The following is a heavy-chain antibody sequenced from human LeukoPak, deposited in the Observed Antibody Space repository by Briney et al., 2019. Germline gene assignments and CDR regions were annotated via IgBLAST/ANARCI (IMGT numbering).Heavy chain of an antibody. CDR2: IKQDGSEK. Sequence: GGSLRLSCAASGFTFSSYWMSWVRQAPGKGLKWVANIKQDGSEKYYVDSVKGRFTISRDNAKNSLYLQMNSLRVEDTAVYYCARVAKYYYGSGSYYYYYYGMDVWGQGTTVTVSS. CDR1: GFTFSSYW. V-gene: IGHV3-7*03. CDR3: ARVAKYYYGSGSYYYYYYGMDV. D-gene: IGHD3-10*01. J-gene: IGHJ6*02.